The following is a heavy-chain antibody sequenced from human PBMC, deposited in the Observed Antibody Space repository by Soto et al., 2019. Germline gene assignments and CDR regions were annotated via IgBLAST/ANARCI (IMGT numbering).Heavy chain of an antibody. J-gene: IGHJ4*02. Sequence: GASVKVSCKASGFSFTGYYIHWLRQAPGQGLEWMGWINAHSGGTEYAQKFQGRVTLTRDTSIATAYLTLTSLTSDDTAMYYCARLSGCNNGVCYKFDYWGQGTLVTVSS. D-gene: IGHD2-8*01. CDR1: GFSFTGYY. CDR3: ARLSGCNNGVCYKFDY. CDR2: INAHSGGT. V-gene: IGHV1-2*02.